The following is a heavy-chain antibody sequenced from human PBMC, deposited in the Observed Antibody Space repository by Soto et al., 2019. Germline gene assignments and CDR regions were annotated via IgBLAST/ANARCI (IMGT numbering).Heavy chain of an antibody. CDR3: ASTGYSSSWYYFDY. CDR1: GFTFSSYG. Sequence: QVQLVESGGGVVQPGRSLRLSCAASGFTFSSYGMHWVRQAPGKGLEWVAVIWYDGSNKYYADSVKGRFTISRDNSKNTLYLQMNSLRDEDTAVYYCASTGYSSSWYYFDYWGQGTLVTVSS. CDR2: IWYDGSNK. D-gene: IGHD6-13*01. J-gene: IGHJ4*02. V-gene: IGHV3-33*01.